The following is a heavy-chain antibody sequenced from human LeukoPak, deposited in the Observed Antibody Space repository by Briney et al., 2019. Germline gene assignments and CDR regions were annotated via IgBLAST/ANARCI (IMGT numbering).Heavy chain of an antibody. D-gene: IGHD3-10*01. CDR3: AKVKSRWGITMVRGAKNWFDP. CDR2: ISGGGGST. V-gene: IGHV3-23*01. CDR1: GFTFSSYA. Sequence: GGSLRLSCAASGFTFSSYAMSWVRQAPGKGLEWVSAISGGGGSTYYADSVKGRFTISRDNSKNTLYLQMNSLRAEDTAVHYCAKVKSRWGITMVRGAKNWFDPWGQGTLVTVSS. J-gene: IGHJ5*02.